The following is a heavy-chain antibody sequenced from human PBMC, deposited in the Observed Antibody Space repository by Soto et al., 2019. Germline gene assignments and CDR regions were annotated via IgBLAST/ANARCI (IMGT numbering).Heavy chain of an antibody. CDR3: ARESGGATATLYYYYFYVDV. Sequence: QVQLVQSGAEVKKPGASVTVSCKASGYRFSDYYLHWVRQAPGQGPEWMGWMNPNSGDTKYAQKFKGRVTMTRDTSVRTAFMELNWLKSDDTAVYYCARESGGATATLYYYYFYVDVWGIGTTVTVSS. CDR1: GYRFSDYY. V-gene: IGHV1-2*02. J-gene: IGHJ6*03. CDR2: MNPNSGDT. D-gene: IGHD5-12*01.